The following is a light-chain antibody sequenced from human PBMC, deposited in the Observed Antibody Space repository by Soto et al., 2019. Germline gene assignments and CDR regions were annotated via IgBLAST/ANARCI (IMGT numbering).Light chain of an antibody. CDR1: QSVSSNY. J-gene: IGKJ1*01. CDR3: QQYGTSRWT. V-gene: IGKV3-20*01. CDR2: GAS. Sequence: ENVLTQSPGTLSLSPGERATLSCRASQSVSSNYLAWYHRKPDQAPRLLIYGASSRATGIPDRFTGSGSGTDFTLTISRLEPEDFAVYYCQQYGTSRWTFGQGTKVEIK.